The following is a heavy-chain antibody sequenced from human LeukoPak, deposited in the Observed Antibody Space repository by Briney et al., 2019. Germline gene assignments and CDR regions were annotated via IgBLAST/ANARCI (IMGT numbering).Heavy chain of an antibody. Sequence: GASVKVSCKASGYTFTSYDINWVRQATGQGLEWMGWMNPNSANTGYAQKFQGRVTMTRNTSISTAYMELGSLRSEDTAVYYCARGRGYSYGYLDYWGQGTLVTVSS. CDR1: GYTFTSYD. CDR2: MNPNSANT. CDR3: ARGRGYSYGYLDY. V-gene: IGHV1-8*01. J-gene: IGHJ4*02. D-gene: IGHD5-18*01.